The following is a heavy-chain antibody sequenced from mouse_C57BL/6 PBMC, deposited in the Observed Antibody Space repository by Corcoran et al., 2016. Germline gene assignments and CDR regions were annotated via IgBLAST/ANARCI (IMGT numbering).Heavy chain of an antibody. CDR2: IYPGSGNT. CDR3: ANYYGSSYG. Sequence: QVQLKQSGAELVRHGASVKLSCKASGYTFTDYYINWVKQRPGQGIEWIARIYPGSGNTYYNEKFKGKATLTAEKSSSTAYMQLSSLTSEDSAVYFCANYYGSSYGWGQGTTLTVSS. J-gene: IGHJ2*01. D-gene: IGHD1-1*01. V-gene: IGHV1-76*01. CDR1: GYTFTDYY.